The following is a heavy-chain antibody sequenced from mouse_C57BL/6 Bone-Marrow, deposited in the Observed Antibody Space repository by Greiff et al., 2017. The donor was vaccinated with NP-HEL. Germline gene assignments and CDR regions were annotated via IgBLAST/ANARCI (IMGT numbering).Heavy chain of an antibody. J-gene: IGHJ3*01. CDR2: IYPRSGNT. CDR1: GYTFTSYG. D-gene: IGHD2-4*01. CDR3: ARRGIGLRAWFAY. Sequence: VQRVESGAELARPGASVKLSCKASGYTFTSYGISWVKQRTGQGLEWIGEIYPRSGNTYYNEKFKGKATLTADKSSSTAYMELRSLTSEDSAVYFCARRGIGLRAWFAYWGQGTLVTVSA. V-gene: IGHV1-81*01.